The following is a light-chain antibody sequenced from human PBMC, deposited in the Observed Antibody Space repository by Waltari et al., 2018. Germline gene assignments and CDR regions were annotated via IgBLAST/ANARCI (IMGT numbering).Light chain of an antibody. J-gene: IGLJ1*01. CDR1: SSDVGSYNL. CDR3: CSYAGSSTFYV. Sequence: QSALTQPASVSGSPGQSITISCTGTSSDVGSYNLVSWYQQYPGKAPKLMIYEGSKRPSGVSNRFSGSKSGHTASLTISGLQAEDEADYYCCSYAGSSTFYVFGTGTKVTVL. V-gene: IGLV2-23*01. CDR2: EGS.